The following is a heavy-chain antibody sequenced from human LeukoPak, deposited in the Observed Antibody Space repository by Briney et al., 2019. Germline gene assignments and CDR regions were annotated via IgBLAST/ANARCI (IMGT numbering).Heavy chain of an antibody. CDR3: ARGRGYLDC. V-gene: IGHV4-59*11. D-gene: IGHD3-10*01. Sequence: SETLSLTCTVSGGPIRGHYWSWIRQPPGKGLEWIGYITYSGATNYNPSLNSRVTISLDTSNNQLSLKVSSVTAADTAVYYCARGRGYLDCWGQGTLVTVPS. CDR1: GGPIRGHY. J-gene: IGHJ4*02. CDR2: ITYSGAT.